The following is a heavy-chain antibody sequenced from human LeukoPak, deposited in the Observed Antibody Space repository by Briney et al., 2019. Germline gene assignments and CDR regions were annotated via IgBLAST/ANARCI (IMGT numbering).Heavy chain of an antibody. CDR3: ARDRDYDSSGYYYAEYFQH. CDR1: GFTFSSYS. J-gene: IGHJ1*01. V-gene: IGHV3-21*01. CDR2: ISSSSSYI. Sequence: GGSLRLSCAASGFTFSSYSMNWVRQAPGKGLEWVSSISSSSSYIYYADSVKGRFTISRDNAKNSLHLQMNSLRTEDTAVYYCARDRDYDSSGYYYAEYFQHWGQGTLVTVSS. D-gene: IGHD3-22*01.